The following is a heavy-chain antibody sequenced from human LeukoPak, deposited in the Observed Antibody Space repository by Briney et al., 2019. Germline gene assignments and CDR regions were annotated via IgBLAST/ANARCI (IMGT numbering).Heavy chain of an antibody. CDR3: ARAYRGDSPDY. V-gene: IGHV4-30-2*01. D-gene: IGHD2-21*02. Sequence: SETLSLTCTVSGGSISSGGYSWSWIRQPPGKGLEWIGYIYHSGSTYYNPSLKSRVTISVDRSKNQFSLKLSSVTAADTAVYYCARAYRGDSPDYWGQGTLVTVSS. J-gene: IGHJ4*02. CDR1: GGSISSGGYS. CDR2: IYHSGST.